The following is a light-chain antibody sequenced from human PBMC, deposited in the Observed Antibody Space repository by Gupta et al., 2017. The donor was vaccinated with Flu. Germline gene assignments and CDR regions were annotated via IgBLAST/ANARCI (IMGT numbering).Light chain of an antibody. CDR1: QNIGGA. Sequence: EIVLTQSPDFQSVTPKEKVTITCRASQNIGGALHWYQQKPDQSPKLLIKYASQSFSGVPSRFSGSGSGTDFTLTINSREAEDAATYYCQQSSDLPWTFGQGTKVEIK. J-gene: IGKJ1*01. CDR2: YAS. V-gene: IGKV6-21*01. CDR3: QQSSDLPWT.